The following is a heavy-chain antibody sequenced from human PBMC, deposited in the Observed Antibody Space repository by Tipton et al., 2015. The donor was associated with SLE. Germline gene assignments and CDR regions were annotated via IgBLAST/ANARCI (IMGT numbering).Heavy chain of an antibody. J-gene: IGHJ4*02. CDR3: AKVGPTVTSGLDS. Sequence: SLRLSCAASGFTFRTYAMTWARQAPGKGLEWVSTLSATAVTTYYADSVKGRFTVSRDNSKSTLYLQMNSLRAEDTAIYYCAKVGPTVTSGLDSWGQGTLVTVSS. CDR2: LSATAVTT. D-gene: IGHD4-17*01. V-gene: IGHV3-23*01. CDR1: GFTFRTYA.